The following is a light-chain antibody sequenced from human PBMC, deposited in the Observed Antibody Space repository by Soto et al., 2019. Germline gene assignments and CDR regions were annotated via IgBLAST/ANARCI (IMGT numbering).Light chain of an antibody. J-gene: IGKJ4*01. CDR2: WSS. Sequence: DIVMTQSPDSLAVSLGERATVNCKSSQSVLYSSNNKNYLAWYQQKTGQPPKLLVYWSSTRESGVPDRFSGSGSGTDFTLSISSLQAEDVSVYYCQQYYTTPTFGGGTKVEI. CDR1: QSVLYSSNNKNY. V-gene: IGKV4-1*01. CDR3: QQYYTTPT.